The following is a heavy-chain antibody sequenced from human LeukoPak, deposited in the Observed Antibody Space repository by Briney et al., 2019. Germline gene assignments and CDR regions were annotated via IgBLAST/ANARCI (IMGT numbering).Heavy chain of an antibody. Sequence: ASVKVSCKASGYTFTSYDIDWVRQATGQGLEWMGWMNPNSGNTGYAQTFQGRVTMTRNTSISTAYVELSSLRSEDTAVYYCARTYSSGWYPTTRYQYFDYWGQGTLVTVSS. J-gene: IGHJ4*02. CDR3: ARTYSSGWYPTTRYQYFDY. CDR2: MNPNSGNT. D-gene: IGHD6-19*01. CDR1: GYTFTSYD. V-gene: IGHV1-8*01.